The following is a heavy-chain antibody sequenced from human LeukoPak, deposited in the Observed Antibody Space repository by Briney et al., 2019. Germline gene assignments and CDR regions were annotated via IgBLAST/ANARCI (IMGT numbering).Heavy chain of an antibody. CDR1: GFTFSSYN. V-gene: IGHV3-21*01. J-gene: IGHJ6*03. Sequence: GGSLRLSCAASGFTFSSYNMNWVRQAPGKGLEWVSIINSDSDYISYAESLKGRFTISRDNAKNSLYLQMNSLRVEDTAVYYCARVHPRTMDVWGKGTTVTVSS. CDR2: INSDSDYI. CDR3: ARVHPRTMDV.